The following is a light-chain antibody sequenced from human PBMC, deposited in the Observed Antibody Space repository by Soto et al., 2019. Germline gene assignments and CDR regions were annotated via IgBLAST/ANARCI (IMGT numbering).Light chain of an antibody. J-gene: IGKJ1*01. CDR1: QSISSY. Sequence: DIQMTQSPSSLSASVGDRVTITCRASQSISSYLNWYQQKPGKAPKPLIYAASSLQSGVPSRFSGSGSGTDFTLTISSLQPEDFATYYCQQSYSTPPTLGQGTKVDIK. V-gene: IGKV1-39*01. CDR2: AAS. CDR3: QQSYSTPPT.